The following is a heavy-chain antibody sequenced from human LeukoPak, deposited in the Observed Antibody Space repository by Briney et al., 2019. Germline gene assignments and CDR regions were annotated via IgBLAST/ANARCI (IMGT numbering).Heavy chain of an antibody. CDR1: GFTFSSYE. D-gene: IGHD4-23*01. J-gene: IGHJ4*02. Sequence: AGGSLRLSCAASGFTFSSYEMNWVRQAPGKGLEWVSYISSSGSTIYYADSVKGRFTISRDNAKNSLYLQMNSLRAEDTAVYYCARDRAVALFDYWGQGTLVTVSS. CDR3: ARDRAVALFDY. V-gene: IGHV3-48*03. CDR2: ISSSGSTI.